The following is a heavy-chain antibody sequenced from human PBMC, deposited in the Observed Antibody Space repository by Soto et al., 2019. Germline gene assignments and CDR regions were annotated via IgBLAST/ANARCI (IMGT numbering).Heavy chain of an antibody. Sequence: KVSCKASAGTFSSYAISWVRQAPGQWLEWMGGIIPIFGTANYAQKFQGRVTITADESTSTAYMELSSLRSEDTAVYYCASLLHDHRYRSSLPDLAYWGHGTPVTVSS. D-gene: IGHD6-13*01. V-gene: IGHV1-69*01. CDR3: ASLLHDHRYRSSLPDLAY. CDR1: AGTFSSYA. J-gene: IGHJ4*01. CDR2: IIPIFGTA.